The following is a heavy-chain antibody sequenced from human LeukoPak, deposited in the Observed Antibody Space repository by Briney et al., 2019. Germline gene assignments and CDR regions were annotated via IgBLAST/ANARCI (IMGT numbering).Heavy chain of an antibody. CDR3: ARDLDFWRGYFNWFDP. Sequence: SETLSLTCAVYGGSFSGYYWSWIRQPPGKGLEWIGSIYHSGSTYYNPSLKSRVTISVDTSKNQFSLKLSSVTAADTAVYYCARDLDFWRGYFNWFDPWGQGTLVTVSS. D-gene: IGHD3-3*01. J-gene: IGHJ5*02. CDR1: GGSFSGYY. CDR2: IYHSGST. V-gene: IGHV4-34*01.